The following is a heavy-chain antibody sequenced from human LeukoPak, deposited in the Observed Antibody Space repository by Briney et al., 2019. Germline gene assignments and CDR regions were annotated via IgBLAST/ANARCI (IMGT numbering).Heavy chain of an antibody. CDR3: ARDPYSGSYGNNYYYYMDV. CDR2: ISSSSTI. CDR1: GFTFSSYS. Sequence: GGYLRLSCAASGFTFSSYSMNWVRQAPGKGLEGVSYISSSSTIYYADSVKGRFTISRDNSKNTLHLLMSIMREETTAVYYGARDPYSGSYGNNYYYYMDVWGKGTTVTIS. D-gene: IGHD5-12*01. J-gene: IGHJ6*03. V-gene: IGHV3-48*02.